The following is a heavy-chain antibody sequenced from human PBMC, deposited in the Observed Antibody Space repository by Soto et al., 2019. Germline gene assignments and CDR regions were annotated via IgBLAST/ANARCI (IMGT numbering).Heavy chain of an antibody. J-gene: IGHJ6*02. V-gene: IGHV4-31*03. Sequence: SETLSLTCTVSGGSISSGGYYWSWIRQHPGKGLEWIGYIYYSGSTYYNPSLKSRVTISVDTSKNQFSLKVSSVTAADTAVYYCARVCGGDXHHGMDVWGQGTTVTVSS. D-gene: IGHD2-21*02. CDR1: GGSISSGGYY. CDR2: IYYSGST. CDR3: ARVCGGDXHHGMDV.